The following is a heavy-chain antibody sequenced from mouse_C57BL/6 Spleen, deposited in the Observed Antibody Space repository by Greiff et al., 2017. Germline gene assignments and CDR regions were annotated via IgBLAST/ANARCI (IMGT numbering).Heavy chain of an antibody. J-gene: IGHJ3*01. CDR1: GFNIKDDY. D-gene: IGHD4-1*01. CDR2: IDPENGDT. CDR3: THNWEKKAWFAY. V-gene: IGHV14-4*01. Sequence: EVQLQQSGAELVRPGASVKLSCTASGFNIKDDYMHWVKQRPEQGLEWIGWIDPENGDTEYASKFQGKATITADTSSNTAYLQLSSLTSEDTAVYYCTHNWEKKAWFAYWGQGTLVTVSA.